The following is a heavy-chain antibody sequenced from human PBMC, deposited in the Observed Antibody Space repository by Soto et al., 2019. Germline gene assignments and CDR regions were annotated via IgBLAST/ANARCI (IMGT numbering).Heavy chain of an antibody. CDR3: ARVGVDWLYTPFDY. D-gene: IGHD3-9*01. CDR1: GDSMTRGSYY. V-gene: IGHV4-39*01. Sequence: SETLSLTCVVSGDSMTRGSYYWAWIRQPPVKGLEWIGSFYYSGSTNYNPSLKSRVTISVDTSNNQFSLKLSSVTAADTAVYYCARVGVDWLYTPFDYWGQGTLVTVSS. CDR2: FYYSGST. J-gene: IGHJ4*02.